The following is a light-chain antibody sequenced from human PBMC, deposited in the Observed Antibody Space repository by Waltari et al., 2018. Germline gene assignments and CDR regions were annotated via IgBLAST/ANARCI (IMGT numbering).Light chain of an antibody. CDR1: QRVRQY. Sequence: EIVLTQSPATLSLSPGERATLSCRASQRVRQYFAWYQQNPGQAPRLLIYDTSNRETGIPARFTGSGSGTDFTLSISNVEPEDFAVYYCQQRNDWPLTFGGGTKVEIK. V-gene: IGKV3-11*01. J-gene: IGKJ4*02. CDR3: QQRNDWPLT. CDR2: DTS.